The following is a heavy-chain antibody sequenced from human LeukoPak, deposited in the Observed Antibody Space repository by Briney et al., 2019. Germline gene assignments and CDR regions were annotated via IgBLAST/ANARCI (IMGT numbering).Heavy chain of an antibody. D-gene: IGHD6-19*01. V-gene: IGHV4-39*07. CDR1: GGSISSSSYY. CDR3: ARVRVAQNWQWLAGGAFDI. CDR2: IYYSGST. Sequence: SETLSLTCTVSGGSISSSSYYWGWIRQPPGKGLEWIGSIYYSGSTYYNPSLKSRVTISVDTSKNQFSLKLSSVTAADTAVYYCARVRVAQNWQWLAGGAFDIWGQGTMVTVSS. J-gene: IGHJ3*02.